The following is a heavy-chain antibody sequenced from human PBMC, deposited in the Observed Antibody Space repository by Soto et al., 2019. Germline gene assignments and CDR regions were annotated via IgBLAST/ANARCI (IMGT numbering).Heavy chain of an antibody. D-gene: IGHD6-13*01. CDR3: ASNLTPAGY. J-gene: IGHJ4*02. V-gene: IGHV1-18*01. CDR2: ISAYNGNT. Sequence: QVQLVQSGAEVKKPGASVKVSCKASGYTFTSYGIIWVRQAPGQGLEWMGWISAYNGNTKYAQKLQARVTMTTDTSTSTAYMGLRSLSSDVTAGYYCASNLTPAGYWGQGTLVTVSS. CDR1: GYTFTSYG.